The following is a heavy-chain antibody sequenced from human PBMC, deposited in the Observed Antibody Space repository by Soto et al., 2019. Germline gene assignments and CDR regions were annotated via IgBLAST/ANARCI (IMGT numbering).Heavy chain of an antibody. CDR1: GGSISSGGYY. D-gene: IGHD3-3*01. V-gene: IGHV4-31*03. CDR2: IYYSGST. CDR3: AREHYDFWSTYGMDV. J-gene: IGHJ6*02. Sequence: QVQLQESGPGLVKPSQTLSLTCTVSGGSISSGGYYWSWIRQHPGKGLEWIGYIYYSGSTYYNPYLKSRVTISVDTSKNQFSLKLSSVTAADTAVYYCAREHYDFWSTYGMDVWGQGTTVTVSS.